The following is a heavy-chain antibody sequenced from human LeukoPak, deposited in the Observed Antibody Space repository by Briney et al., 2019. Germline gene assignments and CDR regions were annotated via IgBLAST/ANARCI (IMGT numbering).Heavy chain of an antibody. V-gene: IGHV1-69*05. CDR1: GGTFSSYA. Sequence: GASVKVSCKASGGTFSSYAISWVRQAPGQGPEWMGGIIPIFGTANYAQKFQGRVTITTDESTSTAYMELSSLRSEDTAVYYCASHIYCGGDCYPLFDYWGQGTLVTVSS. CDR3: ASHIYCGGDCYPLFDY. J-gene: IGHJ4*02. D-gene: IGHD2-21*02. CDR2: IIPIFGTA.